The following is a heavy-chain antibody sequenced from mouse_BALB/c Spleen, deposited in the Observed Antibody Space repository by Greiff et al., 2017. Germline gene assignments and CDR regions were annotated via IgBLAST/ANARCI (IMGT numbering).Heavy chain of an antibody. J-gene: IGHJ2*01. CDR3: ARRTLLRLQFDY. D-gene: IGHD1-2*01. V-gene: IGHV3-8*02. CDR1: GDSITSGY. Sequence: EVKLVESGPSLVKPSQTLSLTCSVTGDSITSGYWNWIRKFPGNKLEYMGYISYSGSTYYNPSLKSRISITRDTSKNQYYLQLNSVTTEDTATYYCARRTLLRLQFDYWGQGTTLTVSS. CDR2: ISYSGST.